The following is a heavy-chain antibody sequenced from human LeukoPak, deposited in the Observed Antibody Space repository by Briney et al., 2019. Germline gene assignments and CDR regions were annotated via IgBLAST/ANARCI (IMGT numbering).Heavy chain of an antibody. D-gene: IGHD2-15*01. Sequence: PGGSLRLSCAASGFTFSSYAMSWVRQAPGKGLEWVSAISGSGGSTYYADSVKGRFTISRDNSKNTLYLQMNSLRAEDTAVYYCAKDSRSGGSCYFGLDYWGQGTLVTVSS. CDR1: GFTFSSYA. J-gene: IGHJ4*02. CDR2: ISGSGGST. CDR3: AKDSRSGGSCYFGLDY. V-gene: IGHV3-23*01.